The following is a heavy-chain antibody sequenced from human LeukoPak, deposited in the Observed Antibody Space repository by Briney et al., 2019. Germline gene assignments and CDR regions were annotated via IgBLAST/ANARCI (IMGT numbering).Heavy chain of an antibody. CDR3: ARDEIREGAYCGGDCPTFDY. Sequence: ASVKVSCKASGYTFTGDYIHWVRQSPGQGLEWMGWIHPKRGGTNHAEKFQGRVTMTRDTSISTAYMELSRLRSDDTAVYYCARDEIREGAYCGGDCPTFDYWGQGTLVTVSS. V-gene: IGHV1-2*02. CDR2: IHPKRGGT. J-gene: IGHJ4*02. D-gene: IGHD2-21*02. CDR1: GYTFTGDY.